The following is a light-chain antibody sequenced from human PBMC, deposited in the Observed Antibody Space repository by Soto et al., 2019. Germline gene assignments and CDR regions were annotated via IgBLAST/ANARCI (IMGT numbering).Light chain of an antibody. J-gene: IGKJ2*01. CDR3: QKYDSSPYT. Sequence: EIVLTQSPGTLSLSPGERATLSCRASQSVGSSRLAWYQQKLGQAPRLLIYSASNRASGTPDRFSGSGSEADFTLTISRLEPEDFAVYYCQKYDSSPYTFGQGTKLEIK. CDR1: QSVGSSR. V-gene: IGKV3-20*01. CDR2: SAS.